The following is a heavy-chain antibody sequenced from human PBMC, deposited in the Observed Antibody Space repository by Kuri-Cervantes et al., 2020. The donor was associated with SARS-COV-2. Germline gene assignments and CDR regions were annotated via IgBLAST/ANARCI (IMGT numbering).Heavy chain of an antibody. CDR1: RFTFSSYS. V-gene: IGHV3-21*01. CDR3: ASQGAVY. Sequence: GESLKISCAASRFTFSSYSMNWVRQAPGKGLEWVSSISSSSSYIYYADSVKGRFTISRDNAKNSLYLQMNSLRAEDTAVYYCASQGAVYWGQGTLVTVSS. CDR2: ISSSSSYI. D-gene: IGHD1-26*01. J-gene: IGHJ4*02.